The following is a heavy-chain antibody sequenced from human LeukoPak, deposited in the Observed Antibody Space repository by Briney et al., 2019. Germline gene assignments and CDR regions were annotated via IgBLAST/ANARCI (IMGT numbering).Heavy chain of an antibody. D-gene: IGHD6-19*01. Sequence: SETLSLTCAVYGESLSGYYWSWIRQPPGKGLEWIGEINHSGNTNYNPSLKSRVTISVDTSKNQFSLKLSSVTAADTAVYYCARGLRQWLAARYNWFDPWGQGTLVTVSS. CDR3: ARGLRQWLAARYNWFDP. CDR1: GESLSGYY. V-gene: IGHV4-34*01. J-gene: IGHJ5*02. CDR2: INHSGNT.